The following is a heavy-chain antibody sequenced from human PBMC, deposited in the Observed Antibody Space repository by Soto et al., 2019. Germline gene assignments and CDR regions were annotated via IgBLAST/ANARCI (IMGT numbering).Heavy chain of an antibody. J-gene: IGHJ4*02. D-gene: IGHD6-6*01. CDR1: GFTFYNYG. CDR3: AKGSMSPHQFLEH. CDR2: ISSDGDDK. V-gene: IGHV3-30*18. Sequence: QVQLVESGGGVVQPGRSLRLSCAASGFTFYNYGMHWVRQAPGKGLEWVTTISSDGDDKYYADSVKGRFTISRDNSKNTLDLQMNGLRAEDTAIYFCAKGSMSPHQFLEHWGQGTMVTVSS.